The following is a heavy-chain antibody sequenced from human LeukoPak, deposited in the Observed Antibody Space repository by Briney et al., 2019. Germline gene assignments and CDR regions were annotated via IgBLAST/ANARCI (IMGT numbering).Heavy chain of an antibody. CDR1: EFTFNSYN. D-gene: IGHD6-19*01. CDR3: AREYSSGVLRGYYMDV. V-gene: IGHV3-21*01. CDR2: ISSSSNYI. J-gene: IGHJ6*03. Sequence: GGSLRLSCAASEFTFNSYNMNWVRQAPGKGLEWVSSISSSSNYIYYADSVKGRFTISRDNAKNSLYLQMKSLRAEDTAVYYCAREYSSGVLRGYYMDVWGKGTTVTVSS.